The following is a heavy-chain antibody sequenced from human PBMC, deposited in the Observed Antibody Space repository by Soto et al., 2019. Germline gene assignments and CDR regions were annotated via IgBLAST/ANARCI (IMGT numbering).Heavy chain of an antibody. CDR2: IWYDGSNK. D-gene: IGHD1-1*01. CDR1: GFTLSSYG. V-gene: IGHV3-33*01. Sequence: PGWSLRLSCAASGFTLSSYGMHWVRQAPGNGLEWVAVIWYDGSNKYYADSVKGRFTISRDNSKNTLYLQMNSLRAEDTAVYYCARDILPTYNWNDVHYFYYGMDVWGQGTTVTVSS. CDR3: ARDILPTYNWNDVHYFYYGMDV. J-gene: IGHJ6*02.